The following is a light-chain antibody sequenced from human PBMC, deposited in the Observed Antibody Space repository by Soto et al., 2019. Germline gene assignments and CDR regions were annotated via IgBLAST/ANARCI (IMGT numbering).Light chain of an antibody. CDR2: SVS. Sequence: QSSLTQPASASGSPGQSITMSCRGTSSDIGAYDHVAWFQQFPGKTPKPIIYSVSNRPSGVSYRFSGSKSGNTASLTISGLQAEDEADYYCISYTVSRSYVFGTGTKVTVL. J-gene: IGLJ1*01. CDR3: ISYTVSRSYV. V-gene: IGLV2-14*01. CDR1: SSDIGAYDH.